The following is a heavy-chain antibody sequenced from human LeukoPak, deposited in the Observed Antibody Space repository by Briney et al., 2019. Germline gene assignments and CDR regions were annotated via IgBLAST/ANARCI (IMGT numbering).Heavy chain of an antibody. J-gene: IGHJ5*02. Sequence: SETLSLACTVSGGSISSSSYYWGWIRQPPGKGLKWIGSIYYSGSTYYNPSLKSRVTISVDTSKNQFSLKLSSVTAADTAVYYCARASAVSRGWFDPWGQGTLVTVSS. CDR3: ARASAVSRGWFDP. CDR2: IYYSGST. CDR1: GGSISSSSYY. V-gene: IGHV4-39*07. D-gene: IGHD5/OR15-5a*01.